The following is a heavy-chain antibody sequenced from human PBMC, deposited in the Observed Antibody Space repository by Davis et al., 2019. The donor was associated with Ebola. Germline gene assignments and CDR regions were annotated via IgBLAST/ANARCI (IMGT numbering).Heavy chain of an antibody. CDR3: ARLIDEDYYYYGMDV. J-gene: IGHJ6*02. CDR1: GFTFSSYS. CDR2: IKQDGSEK. Sequence: GESLKISCAASGFTFSSYSMNWVRQAPGKGLEWVANIKQDGSEKYYVDSVKGRFTISRDNAKNSLYLQMNSLRAEDTAVYYCARLIDEDYYYYGMDVWGQGTTVTVSS. V-gene: IGHV3-7*01. D-gene: IGHD2/OR15-2a*01.